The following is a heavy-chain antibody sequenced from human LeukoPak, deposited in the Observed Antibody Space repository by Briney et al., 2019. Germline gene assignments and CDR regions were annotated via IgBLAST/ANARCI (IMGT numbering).Heavy chain of an antibody. D-gene: IGHD6-6*01. J-gene: IGHJ5*02. CDR3: AKDRYSSSDWFDP. Sequence: PGRSLRLSCAASGFTFSSHAMSWVRQAPGKGLEWVSAISGSGGRTSYADSVKGRRTISRDHPKNTLYLQMNSLRAEDTAVYYCAKDRYSSSDWFDPGGRGTLVTVSS. CDR1: GFTFSSHA. V-gene: IGHV3-23*01. CDR2: ISGSGGRT.